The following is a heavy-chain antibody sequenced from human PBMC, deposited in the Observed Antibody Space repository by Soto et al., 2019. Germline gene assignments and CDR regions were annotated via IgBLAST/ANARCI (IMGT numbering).Heavy chain of an antibody. CDR2: IIPIFGTA. J-gene: IGHJ3*02. V-gene: IGHV1-69*12. CDR3: ARDHRWGIDIVLVPAAPTDAFDI. Sequence: QVQLVQSGAEVKKPGSSVKVSCKASGGTFSSYAISWVRQAPGQGLEWIGGIIPIFGTANYAQKFQGRVTITADESTSTAYMELSSLRSEDTAVYYCARDHRWGIDIVLVPAAPTDAFDIWGQGTMVTVSS. CDR1: GGTFSSYA. D-gene: IGHD2-2*01.